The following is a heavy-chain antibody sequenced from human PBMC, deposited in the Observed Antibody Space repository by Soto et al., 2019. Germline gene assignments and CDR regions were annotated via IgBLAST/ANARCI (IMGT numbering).Heavy chain of an antibody. J-gene: IGHJ6*03. V-gene: IGHV4-59*01. CDR2: IYYSGST. Sequence: PSETLSLTCTVSGGSISSYYWSWIRQPPGKGLEWIGYIYYSGSTNYNPSLKSRVTISVDTSKNQFSLKLSSVTAADTAVYYCAREEQYSSSTKLFRGYYYYYMDVWGKGTTVTVSS. CDR1: GGSISSYY. CDR3: AREEQYSSSTKLFRGYYYYYMDV. D-gene: IGHD6-6*01.